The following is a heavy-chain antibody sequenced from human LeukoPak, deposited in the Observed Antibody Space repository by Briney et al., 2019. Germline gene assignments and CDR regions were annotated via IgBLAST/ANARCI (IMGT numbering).Heavy chain of an antibody. D-gene: IGHD3-3*01. V-gene: IGHV5-51*01. J-gene: IGHJ4*02. CDR3: ASDVAGYDFWSGYWNY. Sequence: GESLKISCKGSGYSFTSYWIGWVRQMPGKGLEWMGIIYPGDSDTRYSPSFQGQVTISADKSISTAYLQWSSLKASDTAMYYCASDVAGYDFWSGYWNYWGQGTLVTVSS. CDR2: IYPGDSDT. CDR1: GYSFTSYW.